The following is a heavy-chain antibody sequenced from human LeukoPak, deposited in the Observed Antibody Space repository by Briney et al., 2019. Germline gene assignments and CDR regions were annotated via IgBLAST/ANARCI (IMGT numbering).Heavy chain of an antibody. CDR2: ISGSGGSI. D-gene: IGHD2-21*02. J-gene: IGHJ6*02. CDR1: GFTFSSYA. V-gene: IGHV3-23*01. CDR3: AKNCGGDCYYYYGMDV. Sequence: SGGSLRLSCAASGFTFSSYAMSWVRQAPGKGLEWVSAISGSGGSIYYADSVKGRFTISRDNSKNTLYLQMNSLRAEDTAVYYCAKNCGGDCYYYYGMDVWGQGTTVTVSS.